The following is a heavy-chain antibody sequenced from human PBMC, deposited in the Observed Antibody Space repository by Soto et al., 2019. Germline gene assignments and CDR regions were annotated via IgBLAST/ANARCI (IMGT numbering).Heavy chain of an antibody. CDR2: TSYDGSNK. Sequence: QVQLVESGGGEVQPGRSLRLSCAASGFTFNTYGMHWVRQAPGKGLEWVAVTSYDGSNKYYADSVKGRFTISRDNAKNTLYVEMNSLSAEDTAVYYCVKGATGGPRGYFDLWGRGTLVTVSS. J-gene: IGHJ2*01. D-gene: IGHD3-16*01. CDR1: GFTFNTYG. V-gene: IGHV3-30*18. CDR3: VKGATGGPRGYFDL.